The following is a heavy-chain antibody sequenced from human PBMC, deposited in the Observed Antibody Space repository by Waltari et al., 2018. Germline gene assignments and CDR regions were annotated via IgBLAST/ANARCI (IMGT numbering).Heavy chain of an antibody. Sequence: QVQLQESGPGLVKPSEPLSLTCAVSGYSTSSGYYWGWIRQPPGKGLEWIGSIYHSGSTYYNPSLKSRVTISVDTSKNQFFLKLSSVTAADTAVYYCARVPYGEPFDYWGQGTLVTVSS. CDR3: ARVPYGEPFDY. J-gene: IGHJ4*02. D-gene: IGHD4-17*01. CDR1: GYSTSSGYY. CDR2: IYHSGST. V-gene: IGHV4-38-2*01.